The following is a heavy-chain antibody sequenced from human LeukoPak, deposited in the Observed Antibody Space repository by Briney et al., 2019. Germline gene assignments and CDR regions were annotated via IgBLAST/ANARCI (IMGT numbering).Heavy chain of an antibody. CDR1: GGTFSSYA. D-gene: IGHD6-19*01. V-gene: IGHV1-69*04. CDR3: ARDEGGPYSSGWYGQIDY. Sequence: ASVKVSCKASGGTFSSYAISWVRQAPGQGLEWMGRIIPIPGIANYAQKFQGRVTITADKSTSTAYMELSSLRSEDTAVYYCARDEGGPYSSGWYGQIDYWGQGTLVTVSS. J-gene: IGHJ4*02. CDR2: IIPIPGIA.